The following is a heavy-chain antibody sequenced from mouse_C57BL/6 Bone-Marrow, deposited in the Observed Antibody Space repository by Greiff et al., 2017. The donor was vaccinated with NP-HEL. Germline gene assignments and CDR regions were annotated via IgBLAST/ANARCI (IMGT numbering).Heavy chain of an antibody. V-gene: IGHV2-2*01. CDR3: AVEGITTVVPDAMDY. Sequence: QVQLKESGPGLVQPSQSLSITCTVSGFSLTSYGVHWVRQSPGKGLEWLGVIWSGGSTDYHAAFISRLSISKDKSKSQVFFKMNSLQADDTAIYYWAVEGITTVVPDAMDYWGQGTSVTVSS. CDR2: IWSGGST. CDR1: GFSLTSYG. D-gene: IGHD1-1*01. J-gene: IGHJ4*01.